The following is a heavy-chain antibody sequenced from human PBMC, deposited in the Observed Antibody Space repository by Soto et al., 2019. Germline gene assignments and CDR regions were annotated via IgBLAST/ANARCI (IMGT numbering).Heavy chain of an antibody. CDR3: ARPRIGAVFEL. CDR2: IHQSGRT. CDR1: GGSLDDYQ. Sequence: SETMSLTCTVYGGSLDDYQWTWIRQTPGKGLEWIGEIHQSGRTNCNPSLKSRVAISIDTSSKQFSLKVNSVTAADTAVYYCARPRIGAVFELWGQGAQVTVSS. J-gene: IGHJ4*02. D-gene: IGHD3-16*01. V-gene: IGHV4-34*01.